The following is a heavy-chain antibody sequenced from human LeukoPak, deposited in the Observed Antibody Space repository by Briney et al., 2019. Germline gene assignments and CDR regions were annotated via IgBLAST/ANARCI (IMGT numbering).Heavy chain of an antibody. CDR3: ARGRLGDCFYF. J-gene: IGHJ4*02. D-gene: IGHD1-1*01. CDR1: GGSISSGSYY. V-gene: IGHV4-61*02. Sequence: SQTLSLTCTVSGGSISSGSYYWSWVRQPAGRGLEWVGRIYTSGSTNYNPSLKSRVTISVDTSKNQFSLKLSSVTAADTAVYYCARGRLGDCFYFWGQGTLVTVSS. CDR2: IYTSGST.